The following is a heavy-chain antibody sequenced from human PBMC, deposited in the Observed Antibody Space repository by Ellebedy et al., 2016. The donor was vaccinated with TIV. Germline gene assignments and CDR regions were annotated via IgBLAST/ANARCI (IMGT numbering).Heavy chain of an antibody. CDR1: DGSISTSSYW. Sequence: GSLRLSCTVSDGSISTSSYWSGWIRQTPGKGLEWIGSIYYSGTTYYSPSLKSRVTLSIDTSKNQFSLKVTSVTVADTAVYYCARRGSYAHVGYWGQGTLVTVSS. D-gene: IGHD2-2*01. CDR3: ARRGSYAHVGY. CDR2: IYYSGTT. V-gene: IGHV4-39*07. J-gene: IGHJ4*02.